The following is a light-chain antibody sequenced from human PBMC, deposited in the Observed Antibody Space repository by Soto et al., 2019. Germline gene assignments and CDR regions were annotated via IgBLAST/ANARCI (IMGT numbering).Light chain of an antibody. Sequence: EIVLTQAPGTLSLSPGERATLSCGASQSVSSSYLAWYQQKPGQAHRLLIYGASSRATGIPDRFSGSGSGTDFTLTISRLEPEDFAVNYCQQYGSSPRTFGKGTKVDIK. CDR2: GAS. CDR3: QQYGSSPRT. V-gene: IGKV3-20*01. CDR1: QSVSSSY. J-gene: IGKJ1*01.